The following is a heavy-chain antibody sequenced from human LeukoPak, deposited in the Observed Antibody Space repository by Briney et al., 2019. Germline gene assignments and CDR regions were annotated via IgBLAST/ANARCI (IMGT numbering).Heavy chain of an antibody. Sequence: ASVKVSCKVSGYTLTVLSMHWVRQAPGKGLEWMGGFDPEDGETIYAQKFQGRVTMTEDTSTDTAYMELSSLRSEDTAVYYCASTYSNPPQRWFDPWGQGTLVTVSS. V-gene: IGHV1-24*01. CDR2: FDPEDGET. CDR1: GYTLTVLS. CDR3: ASTYSNPPQRWFDP. J-gene: IGHJ5*02. D-gene: IGHD4-11*01.